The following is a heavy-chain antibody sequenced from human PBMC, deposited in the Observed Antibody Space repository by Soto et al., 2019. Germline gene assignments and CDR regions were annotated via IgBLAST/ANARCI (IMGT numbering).Heavy chain of an antibody. CDR1: GFTFGRYA. J-gene: IGHJ4*02. CDR3: AKYVVVVTAILRCSDY. V-gene: IGHV3-23*01. Sequence: EVQLLESGGGLVQPGGSLRLSCAASGFTFGRYAMNWVRQAPGKGLEWVSSISGSGDTTYYADSVRGRFTISSDTSKNTLYLQMSSLRAEDTAVYYCAKYVVVVTAILRCSDYLGQGALVTVSS. D-gene: IGHD2-21*02. CDR2: ISGSGDTT.